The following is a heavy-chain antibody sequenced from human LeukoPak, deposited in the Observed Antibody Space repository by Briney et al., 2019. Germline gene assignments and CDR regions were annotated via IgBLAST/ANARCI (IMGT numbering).Heavy chain of an antibody. V-gene: IGHV4-39*07. CDR2: IYYSGST. D-gene: IGHD3-3*01. J-gene: IGHJ4*02. Sequence: SETLSLTCTVSGGSISSSSYYWGWIRQPPGKGLEWIGSIYYSGSTYYNPSLKSRVTISVDTSKNQFSLKVRSVTAADTAVDYCSRDHGGLRFSSGLWQNWGQGTLVTVSS. CDR1: GGSISSSSYY. CDR3: SRDHGGLRFSSGLWQN.